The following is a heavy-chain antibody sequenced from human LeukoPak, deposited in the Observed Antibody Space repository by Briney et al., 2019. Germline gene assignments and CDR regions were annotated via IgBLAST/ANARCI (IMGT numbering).Heavy chain of an antibody. D-gene: IGHD4-23*01. V-gene: IGHV1-2*02. J-gene: IGHJ4*02. Sequence: GASVKVSCKASVYTFTRYYMHWVRQAPAQGLGWMGWINPHSGCTNYEQKFQGRVTMTRDTSTRTVYMELSSLRSEDTAVYYCARDLPEGGNPFDYWGQGTLVTVSS. CDR3: ARDLPEGGNPFDY. CDR1: VYTFTRYY. CDR2: INPHSGCT.